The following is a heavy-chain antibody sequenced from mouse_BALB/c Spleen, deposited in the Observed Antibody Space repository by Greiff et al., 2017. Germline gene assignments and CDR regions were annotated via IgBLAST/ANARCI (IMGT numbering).Heavy chain of an antibody. Sequence: EVMLVESGGGLVKPGGSLKLTCAASGFNFSSYALSWVRQTPEKRLEWVASISSGGSPYYPASVKGRFTISGDNAGNILYLHMSSLRSEDTAMYFCARIVGLRVYFDYGGQGATLAVSS. CDR2: ISSGGSP. D-gene: IGHD1-1*01. CDR3: ARIVGLRVYFDY. V-gene: IGHV5-6-5*01. CDR1: GFNFSSYA. J-gene: IGHJ2*01.